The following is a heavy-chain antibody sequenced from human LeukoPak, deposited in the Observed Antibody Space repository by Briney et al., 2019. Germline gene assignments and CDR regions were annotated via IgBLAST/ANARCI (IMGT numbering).Heavy chain of an antibody. CDR3: ARGDSSGQTGGY. CDR2: IWFDGSNK. J-gene: IGHJ4*02. CDR1: GFTFSTSG. Sequence: GGSLRLSCAASGFTFSTSGMHWVRQAPGKGLEWVAVIWFDGSNKHYADSVKGRFTISRDNSENTLYLQMNSLRAEDTAVYYCARGDSSGQTGGYWGQGTLVTVSS. D-gene: IGHD6-19*01. V-gene: IGHV3-33*01.